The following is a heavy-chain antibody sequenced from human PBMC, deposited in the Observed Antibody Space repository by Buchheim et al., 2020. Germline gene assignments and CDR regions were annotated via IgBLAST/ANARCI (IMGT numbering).Heavy chain of an antibody. CDR2: MSYDGGRE. Sequence: QVQLVESGGGVVQPGRSLRLSCAASGFTFSKYGMHWVRQAPGKGLEWVAVMSYDGGREYYGDSVKGRFTISRDNSKNTLYLQMNSLRAEDTAVYYCARDYDIWCGGDCYRWSPSYCDYWGQGTL. V-gene: IGHV3-30*03. CDR1: GFTFSKYG. J-gene: IGHJ4*02. CDR3: ARDYDIWCGGDCYRWSPSYCDY. D-gene: IGHD2-21*02.